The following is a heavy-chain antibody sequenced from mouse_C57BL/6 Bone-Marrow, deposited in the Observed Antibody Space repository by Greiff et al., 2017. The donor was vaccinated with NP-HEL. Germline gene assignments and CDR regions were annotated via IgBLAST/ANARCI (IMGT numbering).Heavy chain of an antibody. V-gene: IGHV1-9*01. CDR1: GYTFTGYW. CDR3: ARERESTMVTTGYFDY. D-gene: IGHD2-2*01. CDR2: ILPGSGST. J-gene: IGHJ2*01. Sequence: QVQLQQSGAELMKPGASVKLSCKATGYTFTGYWIEWVKQRPGHGLEWIGEILPGSGSTNYNEKFKGKATFTADTSSNTASMQHSSLTTEDSAIYYCARERESTMVTTGYFDYWGQGTTLTVSS.